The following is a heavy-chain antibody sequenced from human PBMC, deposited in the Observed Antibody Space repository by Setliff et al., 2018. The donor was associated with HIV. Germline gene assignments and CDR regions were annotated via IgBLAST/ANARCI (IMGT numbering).Heavy chain of an antibody. D-gene: IGHD5-12*01. Sequence: SSETLSLTCTVSDDSISSYYWSWIRQPPGKGLEWIGYIYYTGTTKYNPSLKSRVTISIDTSKNQFSLKLTSVTAADTAVYYCAREWLQHTGDDAFDVWGQGTMVTVS. CDR2: IYYTGTT. CDR3: AREWLQHTGDDAFDV. CDR1: DDSISSYY. J-gene: IGHJ3*01. V-gene: IGHV4-59*01.